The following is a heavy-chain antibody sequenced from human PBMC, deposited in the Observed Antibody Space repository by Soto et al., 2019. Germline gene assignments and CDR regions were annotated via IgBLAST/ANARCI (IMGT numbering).Heavy chain of an antibody. D-gene: IGHD2-21*01. Sequence: EVQLLESGGGLVQPGGSLRLSCEASGFTFSTYAMSWVRQAPGKGLEWVSSVRGSGDSPFYADSVKGRFIISRDNSKSTLYLQVNSLRGEDTAVYYCAKGARRASDFDYWGQGTLVTVSS. CDR1: GFTFSTYA. CDR2: VRGSGDSP. CDR3: AKGARRASDFDY. V-gene: IGHV3-23*01. J-gene: IGHJ4*02.